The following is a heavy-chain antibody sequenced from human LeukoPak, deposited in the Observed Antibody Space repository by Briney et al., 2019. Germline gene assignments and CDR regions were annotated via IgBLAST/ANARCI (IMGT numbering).Heavy chain of an antibody. D-gene: IGHD3-10*01. CDR1: GGTFSSYA. CDR2: IIPIFGTA. Sequence: SVKVSCKASGGTFSSYAISWVRQAPGQGLEWMGGIIPIFGTANYAQKLQGRVTITADESTSTAYMELSSLRSEDTAVYYCASFYGSGSHNDYYYYYMDVWGKGTTVTISS. J-gene: IGHJ6*03. CDR3: ASFYGSGSHNDYYYYYMDV. V-gene: IGHV1-69*13.